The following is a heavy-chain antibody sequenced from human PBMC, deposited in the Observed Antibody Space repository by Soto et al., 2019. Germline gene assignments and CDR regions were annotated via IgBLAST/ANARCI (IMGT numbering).Heavy chain of an antibody. CDR1: GYTFTSYG. CDR3: ARDKSIVATGGAAAGSVEDYYYGMDV. J-gene: IGHJ6*02. Sequence: ASVEVSCKASGYTFTSYGISWVRQAPGQGLEWMGWISAYNGNTNYAQKLQGRVTMTTDTSTSTAYMELRSLRSDDTAVYYCARDKSIVATGGAAAGSVEDYYYGMDVWGQGTTVTVSS. D-gene: IGHD6-13*01. CDR2: ISAYNGNT. V-gene: IGHV1-18*04.